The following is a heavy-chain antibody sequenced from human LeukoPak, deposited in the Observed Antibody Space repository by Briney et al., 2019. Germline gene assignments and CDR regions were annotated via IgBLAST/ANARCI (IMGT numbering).Heavy chain of an antibody. D-gene: IGHD3-22*01. CDR2: VSAYNGNT. CDR3: ARADYYDSSGSPYYYYYMDV. V-gene: IGHV1-18*01. Sequence: GASVKVSCKASGYDFTKYAVQWVRQAPGQRLEWMGWVSAYNGNTNYAQKLQGRVTMTTDTSTSTAYMELRSLRSDDTAVYYCARADYYDSSGSPYYYYYMDVWGKGTTVTVSS. CDR1: GYDFTKYA. J-gene: IGHJ6*03.